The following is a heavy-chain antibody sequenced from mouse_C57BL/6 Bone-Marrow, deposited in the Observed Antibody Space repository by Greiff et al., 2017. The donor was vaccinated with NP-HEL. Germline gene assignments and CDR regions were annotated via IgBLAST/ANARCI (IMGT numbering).Heavy chain of an antibody. J-gene: IGHJ3*01. CDR1: GYTFTSYW. CDR3: AREGYYGSSSG. V-gene: IGHV1-50*01. CDR2: LDPSDSYT. D-gene: IGHD1-1*01. Sequence: QVQLQQPGAELVKPGASVKLSCKASGYTFTSYWMQWVKQRPGQGLEWIGELDPSDSYTNYNQKFKGKATMTVDPSSSTAYMQLSSLTSEDSAVYYCAREGYYGSSSGWGQGTLVTVSA.